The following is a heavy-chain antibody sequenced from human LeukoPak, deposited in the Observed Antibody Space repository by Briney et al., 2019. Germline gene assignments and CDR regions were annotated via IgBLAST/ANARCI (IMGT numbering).Heavy chain of an antibody. V-gene: IGHV4-39*01. CDR3: AREEASAADY. CDR2: IYYNGGT. J-gene: IGHJ4*02. Sequence: SETLSLTCTVSGGSIISSSHYWAWIRQPPGKGLEWIGSIYYNGGTFYSPSLKSRASIPVDTSKNQFSLKLSSVTDAATSVYFCAREEASAADYWGQGTLVTVSS. CDR1: GGSIISSSHY. D-gene: IGHD6-13*01.